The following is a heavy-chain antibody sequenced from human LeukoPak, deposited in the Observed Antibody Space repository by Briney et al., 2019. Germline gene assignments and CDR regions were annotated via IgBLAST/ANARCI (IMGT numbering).Heavy chain of an antibody. D-gene: IGHD6-6*01. J-gene: IGHJ4*02. CDR1: GFTFSSYG. Sequence: GGSLRLSCAASGFTFSSYGMHWVRQAPGKGLEWVAVISYDGSNKYYADSVKGRFTISRDNSKNTLYLQMNSLRAEDTAVYYCALRPRARNYWGQGTLVTVSS. CDR3: ALRPRARNY. CDR2: ISYDGSNK. V-gene: IGHV3-30*03.